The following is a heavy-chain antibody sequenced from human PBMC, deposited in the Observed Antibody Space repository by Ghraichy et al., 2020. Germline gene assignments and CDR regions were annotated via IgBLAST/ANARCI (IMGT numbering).Heavy chain of an antibody. Sequence: ASVKVSCKAYGYTFTGYYMNWVRQAPGQGLEWMGWINPNSGGTNYAQKFQGRVTMTRDTSISTAYMELSRLRSDDTAVYYCARGGVKGDDDFPTPEYYFDYRGQGTLATVSS. D-gene: IGHD3-3*01. CDR2: INPNSGGT. CDR3: ARGGVKGDDDFPTPEYYFDY. J-gene: IGHJ4*02. CDR1: GYTFTGYY. V-gene: IGHV1-2*02.